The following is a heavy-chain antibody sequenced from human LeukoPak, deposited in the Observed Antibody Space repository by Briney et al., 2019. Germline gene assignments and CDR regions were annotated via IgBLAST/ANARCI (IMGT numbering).Heavy chain of an antibody. V-gene: IGHV4-4*07. D-gene: IGHD6-6*01. CDR2: IYTSGST. CDR3: ARATEGYSSSVVYMDV. J-gene: IGHJ6*03. Sequence: SETPSLTCTVSGGSISSYYWSWIRQPAGKGLEWIGRIYTSGSTNYNPSLKSRVTMSVDTSKNQFSLKLSSVTAADTAVYYCARATEGYSSSVVYMDVWGKGTTVTVSS. CDR1: GGSISSYY.